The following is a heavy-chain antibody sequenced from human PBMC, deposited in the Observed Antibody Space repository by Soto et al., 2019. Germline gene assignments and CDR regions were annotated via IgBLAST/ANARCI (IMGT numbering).Heavy chain of an antibody. CDR1: GYSFTSYW. CDR3: ARPPNYSSGWYDAFDI. CDR2: IYPGDSDT. D-gene: IGHD6-19*01. Sequence: PGESLKISCKGSGYSFTSYWIDWVRQMPGKGLEWMGIIYPGDSDTRYSPSFQGQVTISADKSISTAYLQWSSLKASDTAMYYCARPPNYSSGWYDAFDIWGQGTMVTVSS. J-gene: IGHJ3*02. V-gene: IGHV5-51*01.